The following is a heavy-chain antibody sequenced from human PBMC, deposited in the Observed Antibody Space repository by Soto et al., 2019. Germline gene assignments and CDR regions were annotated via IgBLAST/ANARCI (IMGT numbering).Heavy chain of an antibody. D-gene: IGHD2-21*01. CDR3: ASARHIGP. J-gene: IGHJ4*02. Sequence: PXVCLRLFCAACGFSVGNYWMSWVRQAPGKGPEWVANIKQDGSERNYVDSVKGRFTISRDNAENSLYLQMNSLRVEDTGVYYCASARHIGPWGQGTLVTVSS. CDR2: IKQDGSER. V-gene: IGHV3-7*01. CDR1: GFSVGNYW.